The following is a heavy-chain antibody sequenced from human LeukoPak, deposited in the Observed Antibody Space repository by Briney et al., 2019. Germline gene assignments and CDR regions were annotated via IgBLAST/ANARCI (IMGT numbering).Heavy chain of an antibody. CDR2: IRYDGSNK. CDR3: AQGGGQLLYYHYYMDV. D-gene: IGHD2-2*01. Sequence: GGSLGLSCAASGFTFSSYGMHWVRQAPGKGLEWVAFIRYDGSNKYYADSVKGRFTISRDNSKNTLYLQMNSLRAEDTAVYYCAQGGGQLLYYHYYMDVWGKGTTVTISS. J-gene: IGHJ6*03. CDR1: GFTFSSYG. V-gene: IGHV3-30*02.